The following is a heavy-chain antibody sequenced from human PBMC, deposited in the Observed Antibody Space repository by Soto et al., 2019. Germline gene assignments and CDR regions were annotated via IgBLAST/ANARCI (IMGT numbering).Heavy chain of an antibody. CDR3: ARASRYCSSTSCYYLDY. CDR1: GGSISSGGYY. Sequence: LSLTCTVSGGSISSGGYYWSWIRQHPGKGLEWIGYIYYSGSTYYNPSLKSRVTISVDTSKNQFSLKLSSVTAADTAVYYCARASRYCSSTSCYYLDYWGQGTLVTVSS. J-gene: IGHJ4*02. CDR2: IYYSGST. V-gene: IGHV4-31*03. D-gene: IGHD2-2*01.